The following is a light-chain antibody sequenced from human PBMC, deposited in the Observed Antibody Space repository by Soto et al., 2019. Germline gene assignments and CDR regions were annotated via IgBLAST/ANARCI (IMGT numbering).Light chain of an antibody. CDR3: CSYAGSSTFV. J-gene: IGLJ1*01. V-gene: IGLV2-23*01. CDR2: EGS. CDR1: SIDVGSYNL. Sequence: QSALTQPASLSGSPGQSITISCTGTSIDVGSYNLVSWYQQHPGKAPKLMVYEGSKRPSGVSNRFSGSKSGNTASLTISGLQAEDEADYYCCSYAGSSTFVFGTGTKVT.